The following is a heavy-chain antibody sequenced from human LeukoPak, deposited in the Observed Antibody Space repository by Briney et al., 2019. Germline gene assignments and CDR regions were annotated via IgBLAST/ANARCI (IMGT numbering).Heavy chain of an antibody. CDR1: GYSISSGYY. CDR2: IYYSGST. J-gene: IGHJ4*02. V-gene: IGHV4-61*01. D-gene: IGHD3-10*01. CDR3: ARASLRRTYYGSGTYCFDY. Sequence: SETLSLTCTVSGYSISSGYYWGWIRQPPGKGLEWIGYIYYSGSTNYNPSLKSRVTISVHTSKNQFSLKLSSVTAADTAVYYCARASLRRTYYGSGTYCFDYWGQGTLVTVSS.